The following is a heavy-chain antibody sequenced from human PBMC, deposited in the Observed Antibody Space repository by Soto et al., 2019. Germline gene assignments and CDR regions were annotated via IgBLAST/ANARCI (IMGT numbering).Heavy chain of an antibody. V-gene: IGHV1-69*01. CDR2: IIPIFGTT. J-gene: IGHJ4*02. CDR3: VARRYCSGGSCPVYFDY. Sequence: QVQVVQSGAEVKKPGSSVKVSCKASGTTFSNYAISWVRQAPGQGLEWMGGIIPIFGTTNYPQKFQGRLTINADESTSTVYMELSSLTSEDTAGYYCVARRYCSGGSCPVYFDYWGQGTLVTASS. CDR1: GTTFSNYA. D-gene: IGHD2-15*01.